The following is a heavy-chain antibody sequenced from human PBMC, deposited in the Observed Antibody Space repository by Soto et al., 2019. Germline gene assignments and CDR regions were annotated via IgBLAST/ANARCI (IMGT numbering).Heavy chain of an antibody. CDR1: GFTFSSYG. V-gene: IGHV3-30*03. J-gene: IGHJ3*02. CDR2: ITYAGSNK. D-gene: IGHD6-19*01. CDR3: ARSEQYQVFAFDI. Sequence: PVGSLRLSCAASGFTFSSYGMHWVRQAPGKGLEWVALITYAGSNKNYADSVKGRFTISRDNSKNTLYLQMNSLRPEDTAVYYCARSEQYQVFAFDIWGQGTMVTVSS.